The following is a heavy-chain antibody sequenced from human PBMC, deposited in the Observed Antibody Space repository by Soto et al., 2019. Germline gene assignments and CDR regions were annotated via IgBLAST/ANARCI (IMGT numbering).Heavy chain of an antibody. CDR1: GYTFTYND. D-gene: IGHD5-18*01. CDR2: INPNSGDT. CDR3: ARVAGYSYGLGGDY. V-gene: IGHV1-2*02. Sequence: SEEISYTSSGYTFTYNDMPLVRQSTVQGLEWMGWINPNSGDTNYAQEFQGRVTMTRDTSINTAYMELSRLRPDDTAVYYGARVAGYSYGLGGDYWGQGTLVTVSS. J-gene: IGHJ4*02.